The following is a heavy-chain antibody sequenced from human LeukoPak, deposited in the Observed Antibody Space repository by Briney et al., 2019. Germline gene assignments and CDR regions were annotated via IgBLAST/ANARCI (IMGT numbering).Heavy chain of an antibody. Sequence: GGSLRLSCAASGFTFRSYSMNWVRQAPGKGLEWVTNIKQDGSERYYVDSVKGRFTISRDNAKNSLYLQMNSLRAEDTAVYHCMMSLTAHYYYGMDVWGQGTTVTVSS. CDR1: GFTFRSYS. V-gene: IGHV3-7*02. CDR3: MMSLTAHYYYGMDV. D-gene: IGHD2-21*02. J-gene: IGHJ6*02. CDR2: IKQDGSER.